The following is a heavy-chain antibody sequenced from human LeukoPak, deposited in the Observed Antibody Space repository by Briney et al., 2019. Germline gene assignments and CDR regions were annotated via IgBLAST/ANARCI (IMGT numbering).Heavy chain of an antibody. D-gene: IGHD3-3*01. Sequence: PGGSLRLSCAASGFTFSSYWMSWVRQAPGKGLEWVGFIRSKTYGGTTEYAASVKGRFTISRDDSKSIAYLQMNSLKTEDTAVYYCTRGAYYVLFGDYWGQGTLVTVSS. CDR1: GFTFSSYW. CDR3: TRGAYYVLFGDY. CDR2: IRSKTYGGTT. V-gene: IGHV3-49*04. J-gene: IGHJ4*02.